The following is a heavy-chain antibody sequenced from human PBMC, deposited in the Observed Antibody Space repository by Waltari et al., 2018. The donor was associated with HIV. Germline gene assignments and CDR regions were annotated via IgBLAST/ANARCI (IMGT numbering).Heavy chain of an antibody. Sequence: QVQLQESGPGLVKPSETLSLTCTVSGGSISGDYWSWIRQSPGKRLEYIGYINYSGSTSYNPSLKSRVTISIDTSKNQFFLKLTSVTAADTALYYCARFDITGYYSYYFDYWGQGALVTVSS. CDR1: GGSISGDY. CDR3: ARFDITGYYSYYFDY. J-gene: IGHJ4*02. CDR2: INYSGST. V-gene: IGHV4-59*01. D-gene: IGHD3-22*01.